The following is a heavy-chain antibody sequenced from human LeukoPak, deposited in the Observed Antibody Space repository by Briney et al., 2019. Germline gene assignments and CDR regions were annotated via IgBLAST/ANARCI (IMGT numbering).Heavy chain of an antibody. Sequence: GGSLRLSCVASGFTFSAYSMNWVRQAPGKGLEWVSSISSTGSYIYYADSVKGRFTISRDNAKNTLYLQMNSLRAEDTAVYYCATPRGSGSYLAFDYWGQGTLVTVSS. D-gene: IGHD1-26*01. V-gene: IGHV3-21*01. J-gene: IGHJ4*02. CDR1: GFTFSAYS. CDR2: ISSTGSYI. CDR3: ATPRGSGSYLAFDY.